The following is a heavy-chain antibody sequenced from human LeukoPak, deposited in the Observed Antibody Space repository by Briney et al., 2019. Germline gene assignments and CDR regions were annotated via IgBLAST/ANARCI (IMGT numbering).Heavy chain of an antibody. CDR1: GFTFSDYS. J-gene: IGHJ1*01. D-gene: IGHD1-1*01. CDR3: VRDLMGSGSTTAYLHH. Sequence: GGSLRLSCAASGFTFSDYSMNWVRRAPGKGLEWVSSISRSSRHVYYAGSVKGRFTISRDNAKNSLYLQMNSLRAEDMAVYFCVRDLMGSGSTTAYLHHWGQGTLVTVSS. CDR2: ISRSSRHV. V-gene: IGHV3-21*01.